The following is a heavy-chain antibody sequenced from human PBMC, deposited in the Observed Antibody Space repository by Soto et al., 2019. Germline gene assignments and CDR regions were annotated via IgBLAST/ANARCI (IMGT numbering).Heavy chain of an antibody. CDR1: GFTFSSYS. Sequence: ALRLSCAASGFTFSSYSMNWVRQAPGKGLEWVSYISTSTDTTYYADSVKGRFTISRDNAKNSLYLHMNSLRDEDTAVYYCAGDAPQRNHDFRWLQPFDYWGQGTLVTVSS. CDR3: AGDAPQRNHDFRWLQPFDY. J-gene: IGHJ4*02. V-gene: IGHV3-48*02. CDR2: ISTSTDTT. D-gene: IGHD5-12*01.